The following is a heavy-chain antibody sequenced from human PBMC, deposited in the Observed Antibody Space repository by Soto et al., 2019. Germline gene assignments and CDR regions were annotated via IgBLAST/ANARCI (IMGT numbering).Heavy chain of an antibody. CDR1: GGSISSYY. V-gene: IGHV4-59*01. Sequence: SETLSLTCTVSGGSISSYYWSWIRQPPGKGLEWIGYNYYSGSTNYNPSLKSPVTISVDTSKNQFSLKLRSVTAADTAEYYCATQTYSSSRHFDYWGQGTLVTVSS. D-gene: IGHD6-6*01. CDR3: ATQTYSSSRHFDY. J-gene: IGHJ4*02. CDR2: NYYSGST.